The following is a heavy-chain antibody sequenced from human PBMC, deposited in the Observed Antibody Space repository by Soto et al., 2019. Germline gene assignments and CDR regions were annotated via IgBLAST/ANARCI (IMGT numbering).Heavy chain of an antibody. Sequence: EVQLLESGGGLVQPGGSLRLSCAASGFTFSSYAMSWVRQAPGKGLAWVSALSGSGGSTYYADSVKGRFTISRDNSKNTMYLQMNSLRAEDTAVYYCAKSPPGVILGAYYDYWGQGTLVTVSS. CDR2: LSGSGGST. D-gene: IGHD1-26*01. J-gene: IGHJ4*02. CDR1: GFTFSSYA. V-gene: IGHV3-23*01. CDR3: AKSPPGVILGAYYDY.